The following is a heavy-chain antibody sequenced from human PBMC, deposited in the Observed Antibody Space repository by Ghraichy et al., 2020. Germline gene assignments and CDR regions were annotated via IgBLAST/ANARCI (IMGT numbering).Heavy chain of an antibody. CDR3: ARGCGGDTCYSPDY. Sequence: GGSLRLSCAASGFTFSTYWMHWVRQAPGKGPVWVSRINSDGSDAGYADSVKGRFTISRDNAKNTVYLQMNSLRAEDTAVYYCARGCGGDTCYSPDYLGQGTLVTVSS. D-gene: IGHD2-15*01. CDR1: GFTFSTYW. J-gene: IGHJ4*02. V-gene: IGHV3-74*01. CDR2: INSDGSDA.